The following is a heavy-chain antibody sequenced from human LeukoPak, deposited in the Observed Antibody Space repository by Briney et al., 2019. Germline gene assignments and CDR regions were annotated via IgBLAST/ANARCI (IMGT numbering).Heavy chain of an antibody. CDR2: IRYDGSNK. CDR1: GFTFSSYG. Sequence: GGSLRLSCAASGFTFSSYGMHWVRQAPGKGLEWVAFIRYDGSNKYYADSVKGRFTISRDNSKNTLYLQMNSLRAEDTAVYYCAKAGLVGIQLWLAAPGAFDIWGQGTMVTVSS. V-gene: IGHV3-30*02. D-gene: IGHD5-18*01. CDR3: AKAGLVGIQLWLAAPGAFDI. J-gene: IGHJ3*02.